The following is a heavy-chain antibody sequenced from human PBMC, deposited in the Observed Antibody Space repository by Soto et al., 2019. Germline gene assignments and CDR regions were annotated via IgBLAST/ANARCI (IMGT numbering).Heavy chain of an antibody. V-gene: IGHV4-59*08. CDR1: GGSIRSYY. J-gene: IGHJ3*01. Sequence: SETLSLTCTVSGGSIRSYYWSWIRQPPGNGLGWLGYIYYSGSTNYTPSLGCRDTISVDTAKNQFSLKLSSVTAADTAVYYCGRGDHANAFDDSGRGTISTV. CDR2: IYYSGST. D-gene: IGHD3-10*01. CDR3: GRGDHANAFDD.